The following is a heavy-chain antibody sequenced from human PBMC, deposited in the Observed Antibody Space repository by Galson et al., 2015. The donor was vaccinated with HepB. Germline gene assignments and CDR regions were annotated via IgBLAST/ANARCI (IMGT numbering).Heavy chain of an antibody. CDR2: IRSKAYGGTT. V-gene: IGHV3-49*04. J-gene: IGHJ4*02. D-gene: IGHD3-22*01. CDR3: TRAGVTTPRECFDY. Sequence: SLRLSCAASGFTFSNAWMSWVRQAPGKGLEWVGFIRSKAYGGTTEYAASVKGRFTISRDDSKSIAYLQMNSLKTEDTAVYYCTRAGVTTPRECFDYWGQGTLVTVSS. CDR1: GFTFSNAW.